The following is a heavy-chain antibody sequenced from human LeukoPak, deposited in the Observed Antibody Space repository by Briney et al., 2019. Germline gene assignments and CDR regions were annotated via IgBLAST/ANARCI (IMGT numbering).Heavy chain of an antibody. V-gene: IGHV3-15*01. CDR3: TTDLGKSPSISWFDY. D-gene: IGHD6-13*01. J-gene: IGHJ4*02. CDR2: IKSKTDGGTT. Sequence: PGGSLRLSCAGFGFTFSNAWMSWVRQAPGKGLEWVGRIKSKTDGGTTDYTAPVKGRFSISRDDSKNTVYLQMNSLKTEDTAVYFCTTDLGKSPSISWFDYWGQGTLVTVSS. CDR1: GFTFSNAW.